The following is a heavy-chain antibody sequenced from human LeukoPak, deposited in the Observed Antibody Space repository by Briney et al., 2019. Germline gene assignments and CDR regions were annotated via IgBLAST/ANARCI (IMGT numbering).Heavy chain of an antibody. CDR1: RFTFNTYS. J-gene: IGHJ4*02. V-gene: IGHV3-48*04. Sequence: QPGGSLRLSCVASRFTFNTYSMNWFRQAPGKGLEWISYISSSSATIYYADSVKGRFTISRDNAKNSLYLQMNSLRAEDTAVYYCARGRVLFDSWGQGTLVIVSS. CDR3: ARGRVLFDS. CDR2: ISSSSATI.